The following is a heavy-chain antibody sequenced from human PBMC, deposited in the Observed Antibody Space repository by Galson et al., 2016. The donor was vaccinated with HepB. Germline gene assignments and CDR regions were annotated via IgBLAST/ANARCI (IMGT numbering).Heavy chain of an antibody. CDR2: IKQDGSEE. V-gene: IGHV3-7*03. CDR3: VRGSGWLSDH. D-gene: IGHD6-19*01. Sequence: LEWVAIIKQDGSEEIYADSVRGRFTISGDNAKNLQFLQMNSLRGEDTAVYYCVRGSGWLSDHWGQGILVTVSS. J-gene: IGHJ4*02.